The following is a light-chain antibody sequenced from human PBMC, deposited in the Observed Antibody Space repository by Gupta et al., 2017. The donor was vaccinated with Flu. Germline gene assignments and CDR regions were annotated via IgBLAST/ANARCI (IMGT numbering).Light chain of an antibody. J-gene: IGKJ1*01. CDR1: QSINYN. V-gene: IGKV1-5*03. CDR3: QQYNDYYTWT. Sequence: ASVGDRVTITCRASQSINYNLAWYQQKPGKVPKVLIYKTSNLESGVPSRFSGSGSGTEFTLTISSLQPDDFATYYCQQYNDYYTWTFGQGT. CDR2: KTS.